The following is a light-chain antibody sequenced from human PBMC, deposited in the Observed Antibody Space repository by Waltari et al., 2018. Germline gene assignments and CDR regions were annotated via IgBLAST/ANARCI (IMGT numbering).Light chain of an antibody. V-gene: IGKV3-15*01. CDR1: QSVSSN. CDR2: GAS. Sequence: EIVMTQSPATLSVSPGERATLSCRASQSVSSNFAWYQQKPDQAPRLLIYGASTRATGIPARFSGSGSGTEFTLTISSMQSEDFAVYYCQQYNNWPETFGQGTKVEIK. CDR3: QQYNNWPET. J-gene: IGKJ1*01.